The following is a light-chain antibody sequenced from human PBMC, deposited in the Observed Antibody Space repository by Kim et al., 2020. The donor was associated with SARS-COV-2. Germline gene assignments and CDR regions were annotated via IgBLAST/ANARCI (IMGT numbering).Light chain of an antibody. V-gene: IGLV3-1*01. CDR3: QAWDNTWV. CDR2: QDN. CDR1: KLGDKY. J-gene: IGLJ3*02. Sequence: VSVSPGQTVTITCSGDKLGDKYSSWYQQQPGQAPVLVIYQDNKRPSGIPERFVGSNSGNTATLTISGAQAMDEADYYCQAWDNTWVFGGGTQLTVL.